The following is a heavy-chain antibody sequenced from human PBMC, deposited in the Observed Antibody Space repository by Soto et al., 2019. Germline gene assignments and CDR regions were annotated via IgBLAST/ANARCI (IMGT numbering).Heavy chain of an antibody. Sequence: QVQLQESGPGLVKPSQTLSLICTVSGDSISSENYFWSWIRQPPGQVLEWVGYISNRGTPYYNPSLKSRVTISLDTSKNRFSLDMYSVTAADTAVYYCAREVNVVALSDAFDIWGQGTMVTVSS. CDR1: GDSISSENYF. CDR3: AREVNVVALSDAFDI. V-gene: IGHV4-30-4*01. D-gene: IGHD2-8*01. J-gene: IGHJ3*02. CDR2: ISNRGTP.